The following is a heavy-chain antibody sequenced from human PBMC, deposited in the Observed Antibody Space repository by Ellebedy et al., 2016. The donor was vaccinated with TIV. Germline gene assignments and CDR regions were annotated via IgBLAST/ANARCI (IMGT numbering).Heavy chain of an antibody. CDR2: INSDGSST. J-gene: IGHJ6*02. V-gene: IGHV3-74*01. CDR1: GFTFSSYW. D-gene: IGHD5-18*01. Sequence: GESLKISCAASGFTFSSYWMHWVRQAPGKGLVWVSRINSDGSSTSYADSVKGRFTISRDNAKNTLYLQMNSLRAEDTAVYYCARDLPGDTAMDTYYYYGMDVWGQGTTVTVSS. CDR3: ARDLPGDTAMDTYYYYGMDV.